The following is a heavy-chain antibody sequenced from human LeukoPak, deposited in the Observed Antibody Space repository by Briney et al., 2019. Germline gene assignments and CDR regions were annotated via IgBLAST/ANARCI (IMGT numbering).Heavy chain of an antibody. Sequence: ASVKVSCKASGYTFTGYYMHWVRQAPGQGLEWMGRINPNSGGTNYAQKLQGRVTMTTDTSTSTAYMELRSLRSDDTAVYYCARDIVLMVRDAFDIWGQGTMVTVSS. D-gene: IGHD2-8*01. CDR3: ARDIVLMVRDAFDI. CDR2: INPNSGGT. V-gene: IGHV1-2*06. J-gene: IGHJ3*02. CDR1: GYTFTGYY.